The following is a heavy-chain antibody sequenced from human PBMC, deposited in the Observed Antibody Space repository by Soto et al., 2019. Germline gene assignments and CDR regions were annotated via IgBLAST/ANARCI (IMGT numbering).Heavy chain of an antibody. CDR3: ARVDYDFWSGYYISAFDI. Sequence: GGSLRLSCAASGFTFSSYSMNWVRQAPGKGLEWVSYISSSSSTIYYADSVKGRFTISRDNAKNSLYLQMNSLRAEDTAVYYCARVDYDFWSGYYISAFDIWGQGTMVTVSS. V-gene: IGHV3-48*01. D-gene: IGHD3-3*01. CDR2: ISSSSSTI. CDR1: GFTFSSYS. J-gene: IGHJ3*02.